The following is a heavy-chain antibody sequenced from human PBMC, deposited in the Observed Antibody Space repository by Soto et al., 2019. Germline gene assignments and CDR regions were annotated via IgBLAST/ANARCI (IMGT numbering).Heavy chain of an antibody. Sequence: ASVKVSCKAFGYTFTGYFVHWVRQAPGEGLEWMGWINPKTDDTNYGQNFQGRVTMTRDTSISTLYMELRRLTSDDTAVYYCAKDRVPNDSSGYYSILTDSWGQGTVVTVSS. CDR1: GYTFTGYF. D-gene: IGHD3-22*01. J-gene: IGHJ4*02. CDR3: AKDRVPNDSSGYYSILTDS. CDR2: INPKTDDT. V-gene: IGHV1-2*02.